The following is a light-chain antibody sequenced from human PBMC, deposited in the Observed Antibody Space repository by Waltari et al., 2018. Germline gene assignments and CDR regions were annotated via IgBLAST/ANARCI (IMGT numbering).Light chain of an antibody. CDR1: QSVRSSY. J-gene: IGKJ1*01. V-gene: IGKV3-20*01. CDR2: SAS. Sequence: EIVLTQSPGTLSLSPGERATLSCRASQSVRSSYLAWYQQKSGQPPRLLIYSASSRATGIPDRFIGSGSGTDFTLTISRLEPDDFATYYCLQHNSYPQTFGQGTKVDFK. CDR3: LQHNSYPQT.